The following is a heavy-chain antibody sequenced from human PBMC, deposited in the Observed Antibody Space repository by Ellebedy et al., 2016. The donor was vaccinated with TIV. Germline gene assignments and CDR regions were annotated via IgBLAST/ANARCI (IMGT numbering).Heavy chain of an antibody. D-gene: IGHD5-18*01. CDR3: ARGGTFSHGLWYFDY. Sequence: SETLSLTCAVYGGPFSGYYWSWIRQPPGKGLEWIGEINHSGNTNYNPSLKSRVTISVDTSKNQFSLNLNSVTAADTAAYYCARGGTFSHGLWYFDYWGQGTLVTVSS. CDR2: INHSGNT. J-gene: IGHJ4*02. V-gene: IGHV4-34*01. CDR1: GGPFSGYY.